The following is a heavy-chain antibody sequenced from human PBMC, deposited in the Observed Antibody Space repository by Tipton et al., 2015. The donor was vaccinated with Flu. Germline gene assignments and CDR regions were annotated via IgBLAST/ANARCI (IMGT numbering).Heavy chain of an antibody. D-gene: IGHD3-10*01. Sequence: SLRLSCTASGVTFDGYAMHWVRQVPGKGLEWVSLISLDGGSTFYGDSVRGRFTVSRDNRRNSLYLQMNSLRLEDTALYYCATEVAWRGGGYYDNDVWGQGTTVTLS. CDR1: GVTFDGYA. CDR3: ATEVAWRGGGYYDNDV. CDR2: ISLDGGST. J-gene: IGHJ6*02. V-gene: IGHV3-43D*03.